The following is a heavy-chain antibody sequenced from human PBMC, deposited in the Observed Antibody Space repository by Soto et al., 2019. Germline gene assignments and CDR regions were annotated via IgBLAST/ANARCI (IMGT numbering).Heavy chain of an antibody. CDR2: IYYSGRT. CDR1: GGSISSGGYY. CDR3: ARADYDRRGYIDY. V-gene: IGHV4-31*03. D-gene: IGHD3-22*01. Sequence: QVQLQESGPGLVKPSQTLSLTCTVSGGSISSGGYYWSWIRQHPGKGLEWIGYIYYSGRTYNNPSLKSRVTISVDTSKIQFSLKLSSVTAADTAVYYCARADYDRRGYIDYWGQGTLVTVSS. J-gene: IGHJ4*02.